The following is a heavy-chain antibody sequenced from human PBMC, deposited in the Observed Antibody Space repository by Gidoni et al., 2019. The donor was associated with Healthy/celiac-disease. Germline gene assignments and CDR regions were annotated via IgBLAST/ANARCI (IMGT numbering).Heavy chain of an antibody. CDR1: GGSFSGYY. V-gene: IGHV4-34*01. CDR2: INHSGST. D-gene: IGHD4-17*01. J-gene: IGHJ5*02. Sequence: QVQLQQWGAGLLKPSETLSLTCAVYGGSFSGYYWSWIRQPPGKGLEWIGEINHSGSTNYNPSLKSRVTISVDTSKNQFSLKLSSVTAADTAVYYCARAPNTEGTDYGDYIFWFDPWGQGTLVTVSS. CDR3: ARAPNTEGTDYGDYIFWFDP.